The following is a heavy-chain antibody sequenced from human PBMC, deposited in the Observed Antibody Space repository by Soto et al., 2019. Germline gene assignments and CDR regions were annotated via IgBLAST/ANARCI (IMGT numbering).Heavy chain of an antibody. CDR3: AKDLAAAGDN. D-gene: IGHD6-13*01. CDR2: ISYDGSNK. CDR1: GFTFSSYG. V-gene: IGHV3-30*18. J-gene: IGHJ4*02. Sequence: QVQLVESGGGVVQPGRSLRLSCAASGFTFSSYGMHWVRQAPGKGLEWVAVISYDGSNKYYADSVKDRFTISRDNSKNTLYLQMNSLRAEDTAVYYCAKDLAAAGDNWGQGTLVTVSS.